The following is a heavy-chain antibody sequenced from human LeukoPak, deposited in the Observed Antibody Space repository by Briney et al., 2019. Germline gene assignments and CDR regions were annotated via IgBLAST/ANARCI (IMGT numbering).Heavy chain of an antibody. Sequence: PSETLSLTCAVYGGSFGGYYWSWIRQPPGKGLEWIGEINHSGSTNYNPSLKSRVTISVDTSKNQFSLKLSSVTAADTAVYYCARLPGYYDGSGQALRYFDLWGRGTLVTVSS. J-gene: IGHJ2*01. CDR2: INHSGST. V-gene: IGHV4-34*01. D-gene: IGHD3-22*01. CDR1: GGSFGGYY. CDR3: ARLPGYYDGSGQALRYFDL.